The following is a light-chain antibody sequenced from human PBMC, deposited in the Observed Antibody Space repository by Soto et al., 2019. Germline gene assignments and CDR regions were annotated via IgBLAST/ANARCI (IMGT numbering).Light chain of an antibody. V-gene: IGLV3-1*01. CDR3: QVWDSSTESEV. Sequence: SYELTQPPSVSVSPGQTASITCSGDKLGDKYACWYQQKPGQSPVLVIYQDTKRPSGIPERFSGSNSGTTATLTISGTQAMDEADHYCQVWDSSTESEVFGGGTKVTVL. CDR1: KLGDKY. CDR2: QDT. J-gene: IGLJ2*01.